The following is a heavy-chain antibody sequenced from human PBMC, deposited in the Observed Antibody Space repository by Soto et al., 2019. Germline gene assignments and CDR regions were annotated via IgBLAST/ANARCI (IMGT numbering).Heavy chain of an antibody. Sequence: EVQLVESGGGLIQPGGSLRLSCAASGFTVGNNYMSWVRQAPGKGLEWVSLIYSTGTTKYADSVKGRFTVSRDNAKNTLYLQMTMLRAEDTAVYYCAKDGRGSGSHYNSFGYWGQGTLVTVSS. CDR1: GFTVGNNY. J-gene: IGHJ4*02. CDR3: AKDGRGSGSHYNSFGY. V-gene: IGHV3-53*01. D-gene: IGHD3-10*01. CDR2: IYSTGTT.